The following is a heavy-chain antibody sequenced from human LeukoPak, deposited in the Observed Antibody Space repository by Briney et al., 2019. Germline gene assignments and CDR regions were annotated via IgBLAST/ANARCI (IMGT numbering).Heavy chain of an antibody. V-gene: IGHV3-64*01. CDR2: ISSNGGST. CDR1: GFTFTNAW. Sequence: GGSLRLSCAASGFTFTNAWMSWVRQAPGKGLEYVSAISSNGGSTYYANSVKGRFTISRDNSKNTLYLQMGSLRAEDMAVYYCARVSGDQYCSSTSCYAFDYWGQGTLVTVSS. D-gene: IGHD2-2*01. J-gene: IGHJ4*02. CDR3: ARVSGDQYCSSTSCYAFDY.